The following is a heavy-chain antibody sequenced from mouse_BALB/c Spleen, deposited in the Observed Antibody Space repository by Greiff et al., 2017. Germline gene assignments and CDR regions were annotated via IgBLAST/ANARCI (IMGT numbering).Heavy chain of an antibody. CDR3: ARDSYYVSSSFAY. D-gene: IGHD1-1*01. Sequence: EVKLVESGGGLVQPGGSLRLSCATSGFTFTDYYMSWVRQPPGKALEWLGFIRNKANGYTTEYSASVKGRFTISRDNSQSILYLQMNTLRAEDSATYYCARDSYYVSSSFAYWGQGTLVTVSA. J-gene: IGHJ3*01. CDR2: IRNKANGYTT. CDR1: GFTFTDYY. V-gene: IGHV7-3*02.